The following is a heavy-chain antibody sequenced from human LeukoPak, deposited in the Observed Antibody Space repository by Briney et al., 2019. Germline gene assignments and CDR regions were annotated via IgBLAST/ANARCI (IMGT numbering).Heavy chain of an antibody. CDR3: ARSDPPSYPTTGAFDM. J-gene: IGHJ3*02. CDR2: IIPMLGMT. V-gene: IGHV1-69*04. Sequence: GASVKVSCKASGVTSSYYAISWVRQAPGHGLEWMGRIIPMLGMTNYAQKFQGRFTMTADKSTSTAYLELSSLRSEDMAVYYCARSDPPSYPTTGAFDMWGQGTMVTVSS. CDR1: GVTSSYYA. D-gene: IGHD1-1*01.